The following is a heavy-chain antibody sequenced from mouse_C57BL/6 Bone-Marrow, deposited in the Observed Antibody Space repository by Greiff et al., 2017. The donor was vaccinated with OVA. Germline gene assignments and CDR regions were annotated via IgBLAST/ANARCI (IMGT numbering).Heavy chain of an antibody. CDR3: ARENYYGKDY. CDR2: INYDGSST. Sequence: EVQLVESEGGLVQPGSSMKLSCTASGFTFSDYYMAWVRQVPEKGLEWVANINYDGSSTYYLDSLKSRFIISRDNAKNILYLQMSSLKSEDTATYYCARENYYGKDYWGQGTLVTVSA. CDR1: GFTFSDYY. D-gene: IGHD1-1*01. V-gene: IGHV5-16*01. J-gene: IGHJ3*01.